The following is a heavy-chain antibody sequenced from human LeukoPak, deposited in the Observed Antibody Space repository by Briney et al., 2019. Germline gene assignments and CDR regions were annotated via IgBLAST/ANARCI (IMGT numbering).Heavy chain of an antibody. CDR2: INSNSGGA. CDR3: ARAGRAGALETLTYFDY. D-gene: IGHD1-1*01. V-gene: IGHV1-2*02. CDR1: GYSFTGYY. J-gene: IGHJ4*02. Sequence: ASVKVSCKASGYSFTGYYMHWVRQVPGQGLEWMGWINSNSGGANCARKFQDRVTMTRDTSISTAYMELSSLRSDDTAVYYCARAGRAGALETLTYFDYWGQGTLVS.